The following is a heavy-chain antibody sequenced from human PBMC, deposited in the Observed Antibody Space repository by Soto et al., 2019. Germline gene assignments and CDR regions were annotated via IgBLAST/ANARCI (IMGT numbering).Heavy chain of an antibody. J-gene: IGHJ4*02. CDR1: GYTFTSYG. Sequence: ASVKVSCKASGYTFTSYGISWVRQAPGQGLEWMGWISAYNGSTNYAQKLQGRVTMTTDTSTSTAYMELRSLRSDDTAVYYCARSTMVFDYFDYWGQGTLVTVSS. D-gene: IGHD3-10*01. V-gene: IGHV1-18*01. CDR2: ISAYNGST. CDR3: ARSTMVFDYFDY.